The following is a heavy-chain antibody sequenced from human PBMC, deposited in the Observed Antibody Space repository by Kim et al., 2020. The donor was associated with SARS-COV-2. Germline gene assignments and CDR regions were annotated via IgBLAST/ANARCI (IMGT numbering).Heavy chain of an antibody. CDR1: GGTFSSYA. D-gene: IGHD6-13*01. Sequence: SVKVSCKASGGTFSSYAISWVRQAPGQGLEWMGGIIPIFGTANYAQKFQGRVTITADESTSTAYMELSSLRSEDTAVYYCARDFNIAAKGGWFDPWVQRTLVTVSS. J-gene: IGHJ5*02. CDR3: ARDFNIAAKGGWFDP. V-gene: IGHV1-69*13. CDR2: IIPIFGTA.